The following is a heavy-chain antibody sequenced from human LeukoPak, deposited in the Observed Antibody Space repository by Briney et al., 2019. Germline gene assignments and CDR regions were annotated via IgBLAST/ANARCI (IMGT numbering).Heavy chain of an antibody. V-gene: IGHV3-33*01. Sequence: GRSLRLSCAASGFTFSSYGMHRVRQAPGKGLEWVAVIWYDGSNKYYADSVKGRFTISRDNSKNTLYLQMNSLRAEDTAVYYCARDRKMATPRSGLGYWGQGTLVTVSS. CDR2: IWYDGSNK. D-gene: IGHD5-24*01. J-gene: IGHJ4*02. CDR3: ARDRKMATPRSGLGY. CDR1: GFTFSSYG.